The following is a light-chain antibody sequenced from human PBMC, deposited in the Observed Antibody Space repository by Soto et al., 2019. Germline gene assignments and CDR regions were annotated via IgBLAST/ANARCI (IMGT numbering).Light chain of an antibody. CDR3: QQYYSTPWT. CDR2: WAS. J-gene: IGKJ1*01. CDR1: QSVLYSSNNKNY. Sequence: DIVMTQSPDSLAVSLGERATINCKSRQSVLYSSNNKNYLAWYQQKPGQPPKLLIYWASTRESGVPDRFSGSGSRTDFTLTISSLQAEDVAVYYCQQYYSTPWTFGQGTKVEIK. V-gene: IGKV4-1*01.